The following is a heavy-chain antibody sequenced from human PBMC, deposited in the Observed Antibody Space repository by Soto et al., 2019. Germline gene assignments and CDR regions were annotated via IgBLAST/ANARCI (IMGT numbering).Heavy chain of an antibody. CDR2: INSDGSNT. CDR3: ASVTGVGQPFDY. CDR1: GFTFRNYW. Sequence: DVQLVESGGGLVQPGGSLRLSCAAFGFTFRNYWMHWVRQVPGKGLVWVSCINSDGSNTIYADSVKGRFTISRDNAKNTLYLQMNSLRGEDTAVYYCASVTGVGQPFDYWGQGSLVTVSS. V-gene: IGHV3-74*01. D-gene: IGHD3-10*01. J-gene: IGHJ4*02.